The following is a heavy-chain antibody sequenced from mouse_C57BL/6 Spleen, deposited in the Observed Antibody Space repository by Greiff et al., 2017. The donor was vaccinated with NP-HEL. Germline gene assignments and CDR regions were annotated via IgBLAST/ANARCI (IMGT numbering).Heavy chain of an antibody. J-gene: IGHJ4*01. V-gene: IGHV5-6*02. CDR3: ARHSDGYYHYYAMDY. D-gene: IGHD2-3*01. CDR2: ISSGGSYT. Sequence: DVKLVESGGDLVKPGGSLKLSCAASGFTFSSYGMSWVRQTPDKRLEWVATISSGGSYTYYPDSVKGRFTISSDNAKNTLYLQMSSLKSEDTAMYYCARHSDGYYHYYAMDYWGKGTSVTVSS. CDR1: GFTFSSYG.